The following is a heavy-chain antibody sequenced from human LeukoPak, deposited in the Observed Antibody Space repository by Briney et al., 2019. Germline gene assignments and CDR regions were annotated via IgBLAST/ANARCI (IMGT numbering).Heavy chain of an antibody. D-gene: IGHD5-18*01. J-gene: IGHJ4*02. Sequence: GGSLRLSCAASGFTFSDYYMSWIRQAPGKGLEWVSYISSSGSTIYYADSVKGRFTISRDNAKNSLYLQMNSLRAEDTAVYYCAGDFPPLVDTAMADFDYWGQGTLVTVSS. V-gene: IGHV3-11*01. CDR2: ISSSGSTI. CDR3: AGDFPPLVDTAMADFDY. CDR1: GFTFSDYY.